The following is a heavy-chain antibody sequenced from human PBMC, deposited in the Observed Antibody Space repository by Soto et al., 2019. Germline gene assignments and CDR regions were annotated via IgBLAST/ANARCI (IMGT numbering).Heavy chain of an antibody. D-gene: IGHD2-21*02. Sequence: GGSLRLSCAASGFDFGIYSMNWVRQAPGKGLEWISYINGSSTTLYYADSVRGRFIISRDNAENSLYLQMNSLRDDDTAVYFCARGDRFRCNGGHCFSDGLFLSWGQGTLVTVSS. CDR1: GFDFGIYS. J-gene: IGHJ5*02. CDR3: ARGDRFRCNGGHCFSDGLFLS. CDR2: INGSSTTL. V-gene: IGHV3-48*02.